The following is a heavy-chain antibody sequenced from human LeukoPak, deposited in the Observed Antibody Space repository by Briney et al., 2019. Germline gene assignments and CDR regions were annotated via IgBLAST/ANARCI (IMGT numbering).Heavy chain of an antibody. CDR1: GFTFSSYW. J-gene: IGHJ3*02. V-gene: IGHV3-7*03. D-gene: IGHD1-14*01. Sequence: PGGSLRLSCAASGFTFSSYWMSWVRQAPGKGLEWVANIKQDGSEKYYVDSVKGRFTISRDNAKNSLYLQMNSLKASDTAMCYCARQGSSTGAFDIWGQGTMVTVCS. CDR2: IKQDGSEK. CDR3: ARQGSSTGAFDI.